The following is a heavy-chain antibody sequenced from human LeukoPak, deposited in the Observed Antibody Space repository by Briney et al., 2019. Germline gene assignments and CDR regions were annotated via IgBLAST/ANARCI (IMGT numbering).Heavy chain of an antibody. CDR1: GFSFTDYY. CDR2: INPHSGGT. J-gene: IGHJ4*02. Sequence: ASVKVSCKASGFSFTDYYMHWVRKSPGQGLEGMGYINPHSGGTSSPQKFQGRVTMTTDTSISAAYMELSSLISDDTAMYYCVREGNELLSKNFDYWGQGTLVTVSS. V-gene: IGHV1-2*02. CDR3: VREGNELLSKNFDY. D-gene: IGHD2-21*02.